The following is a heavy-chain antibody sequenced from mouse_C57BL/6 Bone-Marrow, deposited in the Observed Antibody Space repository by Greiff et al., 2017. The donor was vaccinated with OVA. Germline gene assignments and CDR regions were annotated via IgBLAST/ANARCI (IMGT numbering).Heavy chain of an antibody. CDR1: GYTFTSYG. CDR2: IYPRSGNT. CDR3: ARRDYYSNSFDY. J-gene: IGHJ2*01. V-gene: IGHV1-81*01. Sequence: VQLVESGAELARPGASVKLSCKASGYTFTSYGISWVKQRTGQGLEWIGEIYPRSGNTYYNEKFKGKATLTADKSSSTAYMEIRSLTSEDSAVYFCARRDYYSNSFDYWGQGTTLTVSS. D-gene: IGHD2-5*01.